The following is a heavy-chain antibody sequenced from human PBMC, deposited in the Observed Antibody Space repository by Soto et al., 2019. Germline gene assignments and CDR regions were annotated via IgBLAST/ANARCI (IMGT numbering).Heavy chain of an antibody. J-gene: IGHJ6*02. CDR3: ARTMDTIFGVGSYYYGRDV. CDR2: ISSSGSTI. Sequence: EVQLVESGGGLVQPGGSLRLSCAASGFTFSSYEMNWVRQAPGKGLEWVSYISSSGSTIYYADSVKGRFTISRDNAKNSLCLKMNSLRAEDTAVYYCARTMDTIFGVGSYYYGRDVWGQGTTVAVS. V-gene: IGHV3-48*03. CDR1: GFTFSSYE. D-gene: IGHD3-3*01.